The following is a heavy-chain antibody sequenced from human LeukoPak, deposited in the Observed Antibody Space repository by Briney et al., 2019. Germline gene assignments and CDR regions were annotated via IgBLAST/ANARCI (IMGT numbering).Heavy chain of an antibody. Sequence: GGSLRLSCAASGFTFSSYGMHWVRQAPGKGLEWVAVISYDGSNKYYADSVKGRFTISRDNSKNTLYLQMNSLRAEDTAVYYCAKNGYCSSTSCYTGFDPWGQGTLVTVSS. V-gene: IGHV3-30*18. D-gene: IGHD2-2*02. J-gene: IGHJ5*02. CDR2: ISYDGSNK. CDR3: AKNGYCSSTSCYTGFDP. CDR1: GFTFSSYG.